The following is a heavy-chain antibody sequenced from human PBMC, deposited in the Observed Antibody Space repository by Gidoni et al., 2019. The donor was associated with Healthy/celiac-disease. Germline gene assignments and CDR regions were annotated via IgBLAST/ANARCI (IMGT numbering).Heavy chain of an antibody. CDR2: ILPIFGTA. CDR1: GGTFSSYA. Sequence: QVQLVQSGAEVKKPGSSVKVYCKASGGTFSSYAISWVRQAPGQGLEWMGGILPIFGTANYAQKFQGRVTITADKSTGTAYMELSSLRSEDTAVYYFARGTIAAAYRGAFDIWGQGTMVTVSS. D-gene: IGHD6-13*01. CDR3: ARGTIAAAYRGAFDI. J-gene: IGHJ3*02. V-gene: IGHV1-69*06.